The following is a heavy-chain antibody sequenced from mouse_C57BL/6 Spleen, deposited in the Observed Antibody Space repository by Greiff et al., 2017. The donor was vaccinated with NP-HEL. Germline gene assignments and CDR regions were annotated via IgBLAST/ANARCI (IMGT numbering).Heavy chain of an antibody. J-gene: IGHJ3*01. Sequence: EVKLQESGGGLVKPGGSLKLSCAASGFTFSDYGMHWVRQAPEKGLEWVAYISSGSSTIYYADTVKGRFTISRDNAKNTLFLQMTSLRSEDTAMYYCARPSDLAWFAYWGQGTLVTVSA. V-gene: IGHV5-17*01. CDR2: ISSGSSTI. CDR3: ARPSDLAWFAY. CDR1: GFTFSDYG.